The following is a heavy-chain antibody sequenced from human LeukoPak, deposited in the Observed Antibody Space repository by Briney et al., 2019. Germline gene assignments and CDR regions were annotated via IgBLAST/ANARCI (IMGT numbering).Heavy chain of an antibody. CDR3: AREWSSSSYYYGMDV. V-gene: IGHV3-21*01. CDR2: ITSSSSYI. J-gene: IGHJ6*02. Sequence: GGSLRLSCAASGFTFSSYSMHWVRQAPGKGLGWVSSITSSSSYIYYADSVKGRFTISRDNAKNSLYLQMNSLRAEDTAVYYCAREWSSSSYYYGMDVWGQGTTVTVS. D-gene: IGHD6-6*01. CDR1: GFTFSSYS.